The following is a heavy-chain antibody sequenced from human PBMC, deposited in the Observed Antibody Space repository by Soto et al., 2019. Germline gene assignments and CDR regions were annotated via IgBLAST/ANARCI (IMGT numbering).Heavy chain of an antibody. CDR1: GFTFSSYA. Sequence: EVQLLESGGGLVQPGGSLRLSCAASGFTFSSYAMSWVRQAPGKGLEWVSAISGSGGTTYYADSVKGRFTFSRDNYKNTLYLQMNSLRAEDTAVHYCAKTANGWFSAFDIWGQGTMVTVSS. D-gene: IGHD6-19*01. CDR2: ISGSGGTT. V-gene: IGHV3-23*01. J-gene: IGHJ3*02. CDR3: AKTANGWFSAFDI.